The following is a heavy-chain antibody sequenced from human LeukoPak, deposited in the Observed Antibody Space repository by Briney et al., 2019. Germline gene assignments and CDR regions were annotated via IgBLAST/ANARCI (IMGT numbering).Heavy chain of an antibody. CDR2: LPYDGSNK. D-gene: IGHD3-10*01. CDR3: AKDLLTMVRGVSDYGMDV. V-gene: IGHV3-30*18. CDR1: GFTFISYG. J-gene: IGHJ6*02. Sequence: GRSLRLSCAASGFTFISYGMHWVRQAPAKGQAKEAVLPYDGSNKYYADSVKGRFTISRDNSKNTLYLQMNSLRAEDTAVYYCAKDLLTMVRGVSDYGMDVWGQGTTVTVSS.